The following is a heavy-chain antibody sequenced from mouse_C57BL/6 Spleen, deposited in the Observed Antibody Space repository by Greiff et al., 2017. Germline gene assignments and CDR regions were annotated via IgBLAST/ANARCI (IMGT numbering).Heavy chain of an antibody. D-gene: IGHD1-1*01. V-gene: IGHV1-54*01. Sequence: QVQLQQSGAELVRPGTSVKVSCKASGYAFTNYLIEWVKQRPGQGLEWIGVINPGSGSTNYNEKFKGKATLTADKSSSTAYMQLSSLTSEDSAVYFCARCPYYYGSSYHYFDYWGQGTTLTVSS. CDR1: GYAFTNYL. J-gene: IGHJ2*01. CDR2: INPGSGST. CDR3: ARCPYYYGSSYHYFDY.